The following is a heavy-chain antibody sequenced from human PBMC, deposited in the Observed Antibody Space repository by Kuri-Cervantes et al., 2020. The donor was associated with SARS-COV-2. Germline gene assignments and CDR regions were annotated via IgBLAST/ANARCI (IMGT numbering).Heavy chain of an antibody. D-gene: IGHD5-18*01. CDR3: ASSLRIQLWFLPRTLDY. J-gene: IGHJ4*02. V-gene: IGHV1-69*06. Sequence: SVKVSCKASGGTFSSYAISWVRQAPGQGLEWMGGIIPIFSTANYAQKFQGRVTITADKSTSTAYMELSSLRSEDTAVYYCASSLRIQLWFLPRTLDYWGQGTLVTVSS. CDR2: IIPIFSTA. CDR1: GGTFSSYA.